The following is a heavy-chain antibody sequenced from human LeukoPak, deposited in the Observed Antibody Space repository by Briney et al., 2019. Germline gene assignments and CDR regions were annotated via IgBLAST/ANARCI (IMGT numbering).Heavy chain of an antibody. V-gene: IGHV3-23*01. D-gene: IGHD5-12*01. CDR1: GFTQNA. CDR2: ISRSGGNS. CDR3: AKMLATIGFGHYFDY. Sequence: PGGSLRLSCEASGFTQNAMGWVRQAPGKGLEWVASISRSGGNSHYADSVKGRFTISRDNSKNTLYLQMNSLRAEDTAVYYCAKMLATIGFGHYFDYWGQGTLVTVSS. J-gene: IGHJ4*02.